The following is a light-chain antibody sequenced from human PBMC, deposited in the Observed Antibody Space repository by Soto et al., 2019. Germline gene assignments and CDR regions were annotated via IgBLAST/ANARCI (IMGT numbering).Light chain of an antibody. CDR3: QQYYRSCT. V-gene: IGKV1-13*02. CDR1: QGISND. Sequence: AIQLTQSPSSLSASVGDSVAITCRASQGISNDLAWYQQRPGRPPKLLIYDASTLERGVPSRFSGSGSGTDFTLTIRSLQPDDFATYYCQQYYRSCTFGQGTKVEIK. J-gene: IGKJ2*02. CDR2: DAS.